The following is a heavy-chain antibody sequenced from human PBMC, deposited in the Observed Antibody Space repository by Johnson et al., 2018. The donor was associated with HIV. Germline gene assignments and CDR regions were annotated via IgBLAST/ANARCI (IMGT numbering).Heavy chain of an antibody. CDR3: GRGGRAQEAFDI. CDR2: ISYDGSNK. V-gene: IGHV3-30*04. Sequence: QVQLVESGGGVVQPGRSLRLSCAASGFTFSSYAMHWVRQAPGKGLEWVAVISYDGSNKYYADSVKGRFTISRDNAKNSLYLQMNSLRAEDTALYYCGRGGRAQEAFDIGGPGTMVT. CDR1: GFTFSSYA. D-gene: IGHD3-16*01. J-gene: IGHJ3*02.